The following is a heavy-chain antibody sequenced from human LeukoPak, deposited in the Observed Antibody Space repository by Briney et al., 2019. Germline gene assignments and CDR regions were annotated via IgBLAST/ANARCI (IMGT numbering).Heavy chain of an antibody. CDR3: ARGNYYDGYFDY. CDR1: GFXFSSYS. D-gene: IGHD3-22*01. V-gene: IGHV3-21*01. CDR2: LSSSSSYI. Sequence: GGSLRLSCAASGFXFSSYSMNWVRQAPGKGLEWISSLSSSSSYIYYADSVKGRFTISRDNRKNSPYLQINSLRAEDTAVYYCARGNYYDGYFDYWGQGTLVTVSS. J-gene: IGHJ4*02.